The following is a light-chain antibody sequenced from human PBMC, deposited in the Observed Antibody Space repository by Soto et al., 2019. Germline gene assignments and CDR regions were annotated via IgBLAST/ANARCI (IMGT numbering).Light chain of an antibody. CDR1: QRISSW. CDR3: QQYNSYPFT. CDR2: KVS. V-gene: IGKV1-5*03. Sequence: DIQITQALSTLSASVGDRVTITCRASQRISSWLAWYQQKPGKATKTLIDKVSSLASGVPSRVNGNRYRTAFALTIGSLQSDDFTHCYCQQYNSYPFTFGPGTKVDIK. J-gene: IGKJ3*01.